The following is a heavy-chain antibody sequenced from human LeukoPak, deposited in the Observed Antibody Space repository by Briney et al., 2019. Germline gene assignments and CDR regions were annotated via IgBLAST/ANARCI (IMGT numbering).Heavy chain of an antibody. Sequence: GGSLRLSCATSGFTLSNYWMHWVRQAPGKGLVWVSRMNSDGSSRTYADSVKGRFTISRDNAKNTLYLQMNSLRAEDTAVYYCAKGHGSWGLDAFDIWGQGTMVTVSS. J-gene: IGHJ3*02. CDR1: GFTLSNYW. D-gene: IGHD6-13*01. CDR3: AKGHGSWGLDAFDI. CDR2: MNSDGSSR. V-gene: IGHV3-74*01.